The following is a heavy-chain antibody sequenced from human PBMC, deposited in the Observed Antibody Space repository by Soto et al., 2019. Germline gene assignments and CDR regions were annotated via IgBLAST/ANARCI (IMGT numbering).Heavy chain of an antibody. J-gene: IGHJ4*02. Sequence: GGSLRLSCAASGFTFSSFEMNWVRQAPGKGLEWVSYISTSGSTVYYADSVKGRFTISRDNAKNSLYLQMNSLRAEDTAVYYCARASVVVVDGFDYWGQGTLVTVSS. CDR2: ISTSGSTV. CDR1: GFTFSSFE. D-gene: IGHD2-15*01. V-gene: IGHV3-48*03. CDR3: ARASVVVVDGFDY.